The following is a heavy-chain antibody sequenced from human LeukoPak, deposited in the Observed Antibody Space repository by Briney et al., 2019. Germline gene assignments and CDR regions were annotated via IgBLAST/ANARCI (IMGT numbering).Heavy chain of an antibody. CDR1: GFTFSIYA. CDR2: ISGSGGNT. J-gene: IGHJ6*02. D-gene: IGHD4-23*01. Sequence: GGSLRLSCAASGFTFSIYAMSWVRQAPGKGLEWVSAISGSGGNTYYADSVKGRFTISRDNSKNTLYLQMNGLRAEDTAVYYCAKDTTRTGGGNSGYYYGMDVWGQGTTVTVSS. V-gene: IGHV3-23*01. CDR3: AKDTTRTGGGNSGYYYGMDV.